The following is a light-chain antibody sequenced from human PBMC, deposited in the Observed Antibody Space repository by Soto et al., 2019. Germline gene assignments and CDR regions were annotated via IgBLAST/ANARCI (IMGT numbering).Light chain of an antibody. J-gene: IGLJ3*02. V-gene: IGLV4-69*01. CDR3: QTWGTGTWV. CDR2: LNSDGSH. CDR1: SGYSSYA. Sequence: QAVVTQSPSASASLGASVKLTCTLSSGYSSYAIAWHQQQPEKGPRYLMKLNSDGSHSKGDGIPDRFSGSSSGAERYLTISSLQSEDEADYYCQTWGTGTWVFGGGTKLTVL.